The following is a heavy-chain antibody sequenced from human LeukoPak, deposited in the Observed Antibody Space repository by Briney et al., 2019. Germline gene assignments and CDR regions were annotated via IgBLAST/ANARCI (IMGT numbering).Heavy chain of an antibody. CDR3: AKAGLVRGGALDS. V-gene: IGHV3-30*02. J-gene: IGHJ4*02. D-gene: IGHD4/OR15-4a*01. CDR1: GFTFSSSG. Sequence: GGSLRLSCVASGFTFSSSGMYWVRQSPGKGLDWVAFIRYDGSNKYYADSVTGRFSISRDNSKSTLYLQMNSLRVEDTAVYYCAKAGLVRGGALDSWGQGTLVTVSS. CDR2: IRYDGSNK.